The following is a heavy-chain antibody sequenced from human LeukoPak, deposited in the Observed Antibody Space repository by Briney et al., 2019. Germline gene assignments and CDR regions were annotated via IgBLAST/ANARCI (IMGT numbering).Heavy chain of an antibody. Sequence: SVKVSCKASGGTFSSYAISWVRQAPGQGLEWMGGIIPIFGTANYAQKFQGRVTITADKSTSTAYMELSSLRSEDTAVYYCVTSSSSGWPFRYFDYWGQGTLVTVSS. J-gene: IGHJ4*02. V-gene: IGHV1-69*06. CDR3: VTSSSSGWPFRYFDY. CDR2: IIPIFGTA. D-gene: IGHD6-19*01. CDR1: GGTFSSYA.